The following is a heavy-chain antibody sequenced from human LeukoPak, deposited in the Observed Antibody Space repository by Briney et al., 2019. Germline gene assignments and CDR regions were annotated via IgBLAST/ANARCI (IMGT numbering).Heavy chain of an antibody. CDR1: GFSFSNYW. Sequence: GGSLRLSCAASGFSFSNYWVTWVRQAPGKGLEWVANINQDGSEKYSEDSVKGRFTISRDNAKNSLSLQMNSLRVEDTAVYYCALGVYHLDHWGQGTLVTVSS. J-gene: IGHJ4*02. D-gene: IGHD1-26*01. CDR2: INQDGSEK. V-gene: IGHV3-7*01. CDR3: ALGVYHLDH.